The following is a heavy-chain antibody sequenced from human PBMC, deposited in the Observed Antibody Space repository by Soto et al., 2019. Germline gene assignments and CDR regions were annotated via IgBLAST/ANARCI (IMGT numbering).Heavy chain of an antibody. J-gene: IGHJ4*02. CDR1: GDSFSTYA. CDR2: IIPLLRST. Sequence: QVQLVQSGAQVKKPGSSVKVSCKASGDSFSTYAVSWVRQAPGQGLEWMGKIIPLLRSTTYAQKFRGRVTIPADETTSTAYMDLTSLTAEDTAVYYCATDSGIVAVPAAMGFDYWGQGTLVTVSS. D-gene: IGHD2-2*01. CDR3: ATDSGIVAVPAAMGFDY. V-gene: IGHV1-69*11.